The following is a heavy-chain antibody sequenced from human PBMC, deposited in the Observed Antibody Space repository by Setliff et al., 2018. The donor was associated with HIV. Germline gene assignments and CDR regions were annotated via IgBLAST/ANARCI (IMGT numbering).Heavy chain of an antibody. D-gene: IGHD3-3*01. CDR2: ISAYNGNT. CDR3: ANSQDWSGYYALDY. V-gene: IGHV1-18*01. J-gene: IGHJ4*02. CDR1: GYSFTSYG. Sequence: ASVKVSCKASGYSFTSYGISWVRQAPGQGLEWMGWISAYNGNTNYAQKLQGRVTMTTDASTSTAYMELRSLRSDDTAVYYCANSQDWSGYYALDYWGQGTLVTVSS.